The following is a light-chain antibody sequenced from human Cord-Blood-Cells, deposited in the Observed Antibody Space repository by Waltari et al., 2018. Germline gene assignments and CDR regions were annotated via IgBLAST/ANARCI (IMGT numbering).Light chain of an antibody. CDR1: QRVLYSSNNKNY. J-gene: IGKJ3*01. Sequence: IVMTHSPASLAVSLGERATTNCKSSQRVLYSSNNKNYLAWYQQKPGQPPKLLIYWASTRESGVPDRFSGSGSGTDFTLTISSLQAEDVAVYYCQQYYSTPLTFGPGTKVDIK. CDR2: WAS. V-gene: IGKV4-1*01. CDR3: QQYYSTPLT.